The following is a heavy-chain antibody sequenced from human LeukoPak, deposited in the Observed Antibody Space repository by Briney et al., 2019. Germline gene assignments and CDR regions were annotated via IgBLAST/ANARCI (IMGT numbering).Heavy chain of an antibody. CDR2: INPDTDFT. Sequence: ASVNVSCKTSGYRFTDDYIQWVRHAPGQGREWRGWINPDTDFTNYAPQFRGRVILTRDTSISTAYLEVRRLTFDHTAIYYCAPTSEAYTSNWSVWGQGPLVTVSP. D-gene: IGHD3-16*01. J-gene: IGHJ4*02. V-gene: IGHV1-2*02. CDR3: APTSEAYTSNWSV. CDR1: GYRFTDDY.